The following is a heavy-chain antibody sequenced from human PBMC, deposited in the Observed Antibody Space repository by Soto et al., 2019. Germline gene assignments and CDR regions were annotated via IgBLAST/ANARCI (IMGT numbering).Heavy chain of an antibody. J-gene: IGHJ6*02. D-gene: IGHD6-13*01. CDR3: ATGPGYSSSWTLYYYYGMDV. Sequence: SETLSLTCDVYGGSFSGYYWSWIRQPPGKGLEWIGEINHSGSTNYNPSLKSRVTISVDTSKNQFSLKLSSVTAADTAVYYCATGPGYSSSWTLYYYYGMDVWGQGTTVTVSS. V-gene: IGHV4-34*01. CDR1: GGSFSGYY. CDR2: INHSGST.